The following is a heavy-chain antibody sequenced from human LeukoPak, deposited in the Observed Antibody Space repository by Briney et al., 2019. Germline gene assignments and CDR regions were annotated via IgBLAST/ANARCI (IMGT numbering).Heavy chain of an antibody. CDR1: GFTFSSYA. CDR2: ISSSSSYI. Sequence: GGSLRLSCAASGFTFSSYAMNWVRQAPGKGLEWVSSISSSSSYIYYADSVKGRFTISRGNAKNSLYLQMNSLRAEDTAVYYCARDRAGFRGAFDIWGQGTMVTVSS. J-gene: IGHJ3*02. D-gene: IGHD3-10*01. CDR3: ARDRAGFRGAFDI. V-gene: IGHV3-21*01.